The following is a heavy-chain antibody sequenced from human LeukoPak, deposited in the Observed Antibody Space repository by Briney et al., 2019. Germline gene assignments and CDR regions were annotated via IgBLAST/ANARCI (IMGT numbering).Heavy chain of an antibody. CDR3: AIGSSTSWGYYYYYMDV. V-gene: IGHV1-69*13. D-gene: IGHD2-2*01. Sequence: WASVKVSCKASGGTFSSYAISWVRQAPGQGLEWMGGIIPIFGTANYAQKFQGRVTITADESTSTAYMELSSLRSEDTAVYYCAIGSSTSWGYYYYYMDVWGKGTTVTVSS. J-gene: IGHJ6*03. CDR1: GGTFSSYA. CDR2: IIPIFGTA.